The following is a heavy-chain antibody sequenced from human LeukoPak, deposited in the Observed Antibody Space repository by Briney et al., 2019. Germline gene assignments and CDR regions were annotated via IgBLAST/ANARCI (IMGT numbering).Heavy chain of an antibody. J-gene: IGHJ4*02. Sequence: SETLSLTCTVSGGSISSYYWSWIRQPPGKGLEWIGYIYYSGSTYYNPSLKSRVTISVDTSKNQFSLKLSSVTAADTAVYYCARAPYYYDTKFDYWGQGTLVTVSS. D-gene: IGHD3-22*01. V-gene: IGHV4-59*08. CDR3: ARAPYYYDTKFDY. CDR1: GGSISSYY. CDR2: IYYSGST.